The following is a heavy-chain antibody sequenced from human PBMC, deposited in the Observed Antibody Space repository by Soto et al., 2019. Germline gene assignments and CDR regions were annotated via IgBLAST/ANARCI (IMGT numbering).Heavy chain of an antibody. D-gene: IGHD2-15*01. CDR2: ISGIGDYT. J-gene: IGHJ5*02. Sequence: EVQLLESGGGLVQPGESLRLSCAASGFTFSSYAMTWVRQAPGKGLEWVSSISGIGDYTYFADSVKGRFTISRDNSKDTLYLQMSSLRVEDTAIYYCAQDSRSPPPGWFAPWGQGTLVTVSS. V-gene: IGHV3-23*01. CDR1: GFTFSSYA. CDR3: AQDSRSPPPGWFAP.